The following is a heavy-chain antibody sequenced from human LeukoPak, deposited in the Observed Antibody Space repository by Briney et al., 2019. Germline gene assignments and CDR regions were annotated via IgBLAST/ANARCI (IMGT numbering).Heavy chain of an antibody. J-gene: IGHJ2*01. CDR3: ARVTGTWYFDL. CDR1: GYSISSGYY. V-gene: IGHV4-38-2*02. Sequence: SETLSLTYTVSGYSISSGYYWGWIRQPPGKGLEWIGSIYQSGSTYYNPSLKSRVTISVDTSKNQFSLKLSSVTAADTAMYYCARVTGTWYFDLWGRGTLVTVSS. CDR2: IYQSGST. D-gene: IGHD7-27*01.